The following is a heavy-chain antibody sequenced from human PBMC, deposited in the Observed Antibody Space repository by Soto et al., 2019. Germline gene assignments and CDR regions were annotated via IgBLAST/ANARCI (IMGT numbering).Heavy chain of an antibody. CDR1: GGSINSYF. Sequence: SETLSLTCTVSGGSINSYFWSWVRLPPGMSPEWIGYIHYSGSTNYNPSLKSRVSISLDTSQNQVSLRLTSVTAADTALYYCARHSTYNNRRYAFDVWGQGTMVTVSS. CDR2: IHYSGST. V-gene: IGHV4-59*08. J-gene: IGHJ3*01. CDR3: ARHSTYNNRRYAFDV. D-gene: IGHD2-2*01.